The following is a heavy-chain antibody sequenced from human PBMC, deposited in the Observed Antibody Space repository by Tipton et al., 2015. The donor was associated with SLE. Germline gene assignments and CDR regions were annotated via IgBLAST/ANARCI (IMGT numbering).Heavy chain of an antibody. V-gene: IGHV4-59*01. CDR3: ARDLAAVAIDP. CDR2: IYYSGST. J-gene: IGHJ5*02. Sequence: TLSLTCTVSGGSISSYYWSWIRQHPGKGLEWIGYIYYSGSTNYNPSLKSRVTISVDTSKNQFSLKLSSVTAADTAVYYCARDLAAVAIDPWGQGTLVTVSS. D-gene: IGHD6-13*01. CDR1: GGSISSYY.